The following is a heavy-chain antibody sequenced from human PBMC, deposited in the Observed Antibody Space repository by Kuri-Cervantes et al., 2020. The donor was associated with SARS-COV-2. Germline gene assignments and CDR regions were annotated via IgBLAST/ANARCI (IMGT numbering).Heavy chain of an antibody. D-gene: IGHD2-21*01. Sequence: GGSLRLSCAASGFTFSRYAMHWVRQAPGKGLEWVAVISYDGSNKDYTASGKGRFTISRDNSQNTLYLQMKSLRTEDPALYYCARDRVGVYDSWGQGTLVTVSS. CDR1: GFTFSRYA. V-gene: IGHV3-30-3*01. CDR2: ISYDGSNK. CDR3: ARDRVGVYDS. J-gene: IGHJ4*02.